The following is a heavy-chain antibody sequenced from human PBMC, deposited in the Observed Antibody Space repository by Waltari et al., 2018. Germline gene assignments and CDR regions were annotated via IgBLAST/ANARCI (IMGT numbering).Heavy chain of an antibody. CDR1: GFNFYSYA. Sequence: EVQLSESGGALVQPGESLRLSCAASGFNFYSYAITWVRLAPGKGLEWVSTITDNGNRAYYADFVRGQFTISRDNSRSTLFLQMKNLTVDDTAVYYCAKDHWRPGVVTSLSSWGQGTLVAVSS. V-gene: IGHV3-23*01. D-gene: IGHD3-22*01. CDR3: AKDHWRPGVVTSLSS. CDR2: ITDNGNRA. J-gene: IGHJ4*02.